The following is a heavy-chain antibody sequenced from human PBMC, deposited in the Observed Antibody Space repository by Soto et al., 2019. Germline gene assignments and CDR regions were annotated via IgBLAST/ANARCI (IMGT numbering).Heavy chain of an antibody. CDR3: ARGAYCSSTSCQPSYYYYGMDV. CDR2: ISSSSSYI. CDR1: GFTFSSYS. J-gene: IGHJ6*02. V-gene: IGHV3-21*01. D-gene: IGHD2-2*01. Sequence: PGGSLRLSCAASGFTFSSYSMNWVRQAPGKGLEWVSSISSSSSYIYYADSVKGRFTISRDNAKNSLYLQRNSLRAEDTAVYFCARGAYCSSTSCQPSYYYYGMDVWGQRTTVTVSS.